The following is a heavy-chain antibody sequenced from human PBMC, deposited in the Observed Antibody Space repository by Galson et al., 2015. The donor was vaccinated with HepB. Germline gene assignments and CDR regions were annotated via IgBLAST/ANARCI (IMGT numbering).Heavy chain of an antibody. D-gene: IGHD3-10*01. CDR2: ISGSGGST. CDR1: GFTFSSYA. J-gene: IGHJ4*02. Sequence: SLRLSCAASGFTFSSYAMSWVRQAPGKGLEWVSAISGSGGSTYYADSVKGRFTISRDNSKNTLYLQMNSLRAEDTAVYYCAKDDLLEVRGAPSYYFDYWGQGTLVTVSS. V-gene: IGHV3-23*01. CDR3: AKDDLLEVRGAPSYYFDY.